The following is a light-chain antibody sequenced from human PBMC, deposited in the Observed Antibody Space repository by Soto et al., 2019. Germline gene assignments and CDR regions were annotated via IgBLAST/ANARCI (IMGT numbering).Light chain of an antibody. Sequence: DIQMTQSPSSLSASVGDRVTITCRASQSISSYLNWYQQKPGKAPKLLIYAASSLQSGVPSRFSGSGSGTDFTLTNSSLQPEDFATYYCQQRYSTPPTFGQGTKLEIK. CDR2: AAS. V-gene: IGKV1-39*01. CDR3: QQRYSTPPT. CDR1: QSISSY. J-gene: IGKJ2*01.